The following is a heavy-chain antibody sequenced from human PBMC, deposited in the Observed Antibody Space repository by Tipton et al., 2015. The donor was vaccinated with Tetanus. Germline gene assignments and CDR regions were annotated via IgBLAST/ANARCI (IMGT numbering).Heavy chain of an antibody. Sequence: SLRLSCAASGFTFSSYAMSWVRQAPGKGLEWVSAISGSGGSTYYADSVKGRFTISRDNSKNTLYLQMNSLRAEDTAVYYCAKDTQQQLVRKYYFDYWGQGTLVTVPS. CDR3: AKDTQQQLVRKYYFDY. D-gene: IGHD6-13*01. CDR2: ISGSGGST. CDR1: GFTFSSYA. V-gene: IGHV3-23*01. J-gene: IGHJ4*02.